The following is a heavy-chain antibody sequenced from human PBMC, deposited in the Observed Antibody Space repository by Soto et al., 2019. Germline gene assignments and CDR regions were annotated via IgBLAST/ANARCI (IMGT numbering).Heavy chain of an antibody. J-gene: IGHJ4*02. D-gene: IGHD3-10*01. CDR2: IYYSGST. CDR1: GVSISSGGYY. V-gene: IGHV4-31*03. Sequence: QVQLQESGPGLVKPSQTLSLTCTVSGVSISSGGYYWSWIRLHPGKGLEWIGYIYYSGSTYYNPSLKYRVTISVDTSKDQFSLKLSSVTAADTAVYYCARARTAIVRGVTTTYYFDYWGQGTLVTVSS. CDR3: ARARTAIVRGVTTTYYFDY.